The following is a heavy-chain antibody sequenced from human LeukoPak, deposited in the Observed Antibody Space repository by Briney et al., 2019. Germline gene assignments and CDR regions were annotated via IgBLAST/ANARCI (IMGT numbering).Heavy chain of an antibody. J-gene: IGHJ4*02. D-gene: IGHD3-3*01. V-gene: IGHV4-34*01. Sequence: SETLSLTCAVYGGSFSGYYWSWIRPPPGKGLEWIGEINHSGSTNYNPSLKSRVTISVDTSKNQFSLKLSSVTAADTAVYYCARVKVLRFLERRPYYFDYWGQGTLVTVSS. CDR3: ARVKVLRFLERRPYYFDY. CDR1: GGSFSGYY. CDR2: INHSGST.